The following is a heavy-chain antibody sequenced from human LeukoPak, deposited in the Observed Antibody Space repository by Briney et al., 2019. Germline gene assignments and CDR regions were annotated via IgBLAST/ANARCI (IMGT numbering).Heavy chain of an antibody. CDR1: GYTFTGYY. Sequence: ASVKVSCKASGYTFTGYYMHWVRQAPGQGPEWMGWINPNSGGTNYAQKFQGRVTMTRDTSISTAYMELSRLRSDDTAVYYCARDNRRGRSCYSCLIYGMDVWGQGTTVTVSS. V-gene: IGHV1-2*02. D-gene: IGHD2-15*01. CDR2: INPNSGGT. J-gene: IGHJ6*02. CDR3: ARDNRRGRSCYSCLIYGMDV.